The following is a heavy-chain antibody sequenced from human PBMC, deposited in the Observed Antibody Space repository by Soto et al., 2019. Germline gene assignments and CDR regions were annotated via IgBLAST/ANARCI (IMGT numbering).Heavy chain of an antibody. CDR3: ARGPHYSNLDY. CDR1: GFTVSRNY. V-gene: IGHV3-53*01. D-gene: IGHD4-4*01. Sequence: EVQLVESGGGLIQPGGSLRLSCAASGFTVSRNYMSWVRQAPGKGLEWVSVTYSGGSTYYADSVKGRFTISRDNSKNTLYLQMNSRRAEDTAVHYGARGPHYSNLDYWGQGTLVTVSS. J-gene: IGHJ4*02. CDR2: TYSGGST.